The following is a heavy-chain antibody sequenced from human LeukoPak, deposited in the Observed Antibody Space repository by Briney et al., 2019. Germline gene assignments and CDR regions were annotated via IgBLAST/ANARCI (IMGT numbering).Heavy chain of an antibody. CDR2: INTYTGNP. J-gene: IGHJ3*02. Sequence: ASVKVSCKASGYTLTTYAMNWLRQDPGQGLEWMGWINTYTGNPTYAQGFTGRFVFSLDTAVSTAYLQIFSLKVEDTAVYYCTRDSPTKGASAFDIWGQGTMVTVSS. D-gene: IGHD5-12*01. CDR1: GYTLTTYA. V-gene: IGHV7-4-1*01. CDR3: TRDSPTKGASAFDI.